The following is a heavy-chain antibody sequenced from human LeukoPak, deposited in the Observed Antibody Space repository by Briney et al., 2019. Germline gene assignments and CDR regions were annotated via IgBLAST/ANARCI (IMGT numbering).Heavy chain of an antibody. J-gene: IGHJ3*02. CDR3: ARVRAGTYGLHAFDI. V-gene: IGHV3-48*03. CDR1: GFTFSTYE. Sequence: GGSLRPSCAASGFTFSTYEMDWVRQAPGQGLEWLPYITSSGSAKYHADSVKGRFTISRDNAKNSLYLQMNSLRAEDTAVYYCARVRAGTYGLHAFDIWGQGTMVTVSS. D-gene: IGHD1-26*01. CDR2: ITSSGSAK.